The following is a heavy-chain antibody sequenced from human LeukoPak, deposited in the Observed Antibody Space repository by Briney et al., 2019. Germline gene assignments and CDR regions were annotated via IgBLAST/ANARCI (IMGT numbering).Heavy chain of an antibody. D-gene: IGHD5-24*01. J-gene: IGHJ4*02. Sequence: HPGGSLRLSCAASGFTVSSNYMSWVRQAPGKGLEWVSVIYSGGSTYYADSVKGRFTISRDNSKNTLYLQMNSLRAEDTAVYYCARDLQEISSFYFDYWGQGSLVTVSS. CDR3: ARDLQEISSFYFDY. CDR1: GFTVSSNY. CDR2: IYSGGST. V-gene: IGHV3-66*02.